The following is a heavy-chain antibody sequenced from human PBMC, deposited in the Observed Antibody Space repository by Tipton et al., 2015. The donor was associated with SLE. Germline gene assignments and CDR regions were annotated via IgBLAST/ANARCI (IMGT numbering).Heavy chain of an antibody. V-gene: IGHV3-11*06. Sequence: QVQLVQSGGGLVKPGGSLRLSCAASGFTFSDYYMSWIRQAPGKGLEWVSYISSSSTYTNYAESVKGRFTISRDNAKNSLYLQMNGLGADDTAVYYCARAGGDAYYYYYGMDVWAQGTTVTVSS. CDR2: ISSSSTYT. CDR1: GFTFSDYY. J-gene: IGHJ6*02. D-gene: IGHD2-21*02. CDR3: ARAGGDAYYYYYGMDV.